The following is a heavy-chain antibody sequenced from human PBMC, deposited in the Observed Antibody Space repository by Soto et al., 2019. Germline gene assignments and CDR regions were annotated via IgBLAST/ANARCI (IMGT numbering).Heavy chain of an antibody. CDR2: ISAYNGNT. D-gene: IGHD3-3*01. Sequence: QVQLVQSGAEVKKPGASVKVSCKASGYTFTSYGISWVRQAPGQGLEWMGWISAYNGNTNYAQKLQGRVTMTTDTSTSTAYMELRSLRADDTAVYYCARDGNYDFWSGYWSQLGYYGMDVWGQGTTVTVAS. CDR3: ARDGNYDFWSGYWSQLGYYGMDV. J-gene: IGHJ6*02. V-gene: IGHV1-18*04. CDR1: GYTFTSYG.